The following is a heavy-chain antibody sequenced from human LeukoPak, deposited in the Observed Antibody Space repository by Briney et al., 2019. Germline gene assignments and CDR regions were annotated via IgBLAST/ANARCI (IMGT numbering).Heavy chain of an antibody. V-gene: IGHV5-51*01. Sequence: GESLKISCKGSGYSVSNCWIGWVRQMPGTGLEWMGIIYPDDSDTRYSPSFQGQVTISADKSISTAYLQWSSLKASDTAMYYCARDRTYSGSYYGLDYWGQGTLVTVSS. CDR2: IYPDDSDT. D-gene: IGHD1-26*01. J-gene: IGHJ4*02. CDR3: ARDRTYSGSYYGLDY. CDR1: GYSVSNCW.